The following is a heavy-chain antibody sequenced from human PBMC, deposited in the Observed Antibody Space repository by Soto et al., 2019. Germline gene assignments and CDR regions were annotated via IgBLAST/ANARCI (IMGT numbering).Heavy chain of an antibody. Sequence: QVQLEQSGAEVKKPGASVKVSCKASGYTFSSYYMHWVRQAPGQGLEWMGVINPSGGSTNYAQKWQGRVTMTRDTSTRTVYMELSSLSSDDTAVYYCTRASVSGRRFDYWGQGTLVTVSS. D-gene: IGHD6-19*01. CDR2: INPSGGST. J-gene: IGHJ4*02. CDR1: GYTFSSYY. V-gene: IGHV1-46*03. CDR3: TRASVSGRRFDY.